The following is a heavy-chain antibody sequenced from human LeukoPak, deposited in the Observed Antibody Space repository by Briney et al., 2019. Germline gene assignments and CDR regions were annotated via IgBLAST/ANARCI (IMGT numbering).Heavy chain of an antibody. CDR3: TKEFCGSRAACAGGSYYDF. CDR2: IYATGDT. Sequence: AETLSLSCTASGVTISSDDCSWIRQPPGKGREWVGDIYATGDTNYTHSLKSRFTISREDAANSLYLQMPSLGAWDTALYYCTKEFCGSRAACAGGSYYDFWGRGALVTVSS. D-gene: IGHD2-15*01. V-gene: IGHV3-13*01. CDR1: GVTISSDD. J-gene: IGHJ2*01.